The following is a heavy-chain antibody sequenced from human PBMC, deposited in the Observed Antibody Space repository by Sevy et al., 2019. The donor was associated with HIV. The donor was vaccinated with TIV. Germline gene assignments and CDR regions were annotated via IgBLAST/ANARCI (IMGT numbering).Heavy chain of an antibody. D-gene: IGHD3-22*01. V-gene: IGHV7-4-1*02. CDR1: GYTFTSYA. CDR3: AGDGVRSYYYDSSGRSKWFDP. J-gene: IGHJ5*02. Sequence: ASVKVSCKASGYTFTSYAMNWVRQAPGQGLEWMGWINTNTGNPTYAQGFTGRFVFSLDTSVSTAYLQISSLKAEDTAVYYCAGDGVRSYYYDSSGRSKWFDPWGQGTLVTVSS. CDR2: INTNTGNP.